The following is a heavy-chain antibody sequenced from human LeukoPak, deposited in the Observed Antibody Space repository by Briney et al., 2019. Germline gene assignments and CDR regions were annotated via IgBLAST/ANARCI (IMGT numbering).Heavy chain of an antibody. Sequence: PSETLSLTCTVSGGSISSNSYYWGWIRQPPGKGLEWIGSIYYSGSTYYNPSLKSRVTISADTSKNQFSLKLSSVTAADTAVYYCARHKSGWYYFDYWGQGTLVTVSS. V-gene: IGHV4-39*01. D-gene: IGHD6-19*01. CDR3: ARHKSGWYYFDY. J-gene: IGHJ4*02. CDR2: IYYSGST. CDR1: GGSISSNSYY.